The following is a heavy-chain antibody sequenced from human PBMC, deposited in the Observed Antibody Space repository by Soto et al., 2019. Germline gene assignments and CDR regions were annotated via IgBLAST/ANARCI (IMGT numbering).Heavy chain of an antibody. D-gene: IGHD2-21*02. CDR3: ARQSWGSIRVTPIDY. V-gene: IGHV4-39*01. CDR2: IYYSGST. Sequence: QLQLQESGPGLVKPSETLSLTCTVSGGSISSSSYYWGWIRQPPGKGLEWIGSIYYSGSTYYNPSLKSRVTISVDTSKNQFSLKLSSVTAADTAVYYCARQSWGSIRVTPIDYWGQGTLVTVSS. CDR1: GGSISSSSYY. J-gene: IGHJ4*02.